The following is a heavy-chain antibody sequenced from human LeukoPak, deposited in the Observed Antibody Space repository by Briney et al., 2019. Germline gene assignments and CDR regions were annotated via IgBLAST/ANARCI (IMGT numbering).Heavy chain of an antibody. Sequence: GGSLRLSCAASGFTFSSYSMNWVRQAPGKGLEWVSYISSSSSTIYYADSVKGRFTISRDNAKNSLYLQMNSLRDEDTAVYYCAGVNYDILTDAFDIWGQGTMVTVSS. D-gene: IGHD3-9*01. CDR2: ISSSSSTI. V-gene: IGHV3-48*02. CDR1: GFTFSSYS. CDR3: AGVNYDILTDAFDI. J-gene: IGHJ3*02.